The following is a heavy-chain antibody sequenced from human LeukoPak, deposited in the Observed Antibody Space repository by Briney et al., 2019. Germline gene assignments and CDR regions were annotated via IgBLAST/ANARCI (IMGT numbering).Heavy chain of an antibody. D-gene: IGHD1-26*01. Sequence: GGSLRLSCAASGFTFSSYAMHWVRQAPGKGLEWVAVISYDGSNKYYADSVKGRFTISRDNSKNTLYLQMNSLRAEDTAVYYCARALGMVVGAAFDYWGQGTLVTVSS. V-gene: IGHV3-30-3*01. CDR3: ARALGMVVGAAFDY. CDR2: ISYDGSNK. J-gene: IGHJ4*02. CDR1: GFTFSSYA.